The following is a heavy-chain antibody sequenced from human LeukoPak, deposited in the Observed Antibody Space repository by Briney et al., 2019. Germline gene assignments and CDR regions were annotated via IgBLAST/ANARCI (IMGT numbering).Heavy chain of an antibody. J-gene: IGHJ4*02. CDR3: ARVSSRYSSGWLSLDY. CDR2: SSSGSTI. V-gene: IGHV3-11*01. Sequence: SSSGSTIYYADSVKGRFTISRDNAKNSLYLQMNSLRAEDTAVYYCARVSSRYSSGWLSLDYWGQGTLVTVSS. D-gene: IGHD6-19*01.